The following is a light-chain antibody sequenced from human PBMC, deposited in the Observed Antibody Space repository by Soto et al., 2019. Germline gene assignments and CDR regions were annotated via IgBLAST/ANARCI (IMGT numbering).Light chain of an antibody. CDR2: DVS. CDR1: SSDAGGYNY. CDR3: RSYTSSSTYV. V-gene: IGLV2-14*01. J-gene: IGLJ1*01. Sequence: QSALAQPASVSRSPGQSNTISCTGTSSDAGGYNYVSWYQQHPGKAPKLMIYDVSNRPSGVSKRFSGSKSGNTASLTISGLQAEDEADYYCRSYTSSSTYVFGTGTKVTVL.